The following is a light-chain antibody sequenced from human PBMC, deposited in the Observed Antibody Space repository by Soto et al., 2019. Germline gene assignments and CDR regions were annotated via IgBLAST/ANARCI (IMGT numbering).Light chain of an antibody. CDR3: QQYNNWPPMT. Sequence: EIVMTESPATLSVSPGERATLSCRASQSVSSNLAWYQQKPGQAPRLLIYGASTRATGIPARFSGSGSGTELTLTISSLQSEDFAVYYCQQYNNWPPMTFGQGTKVEI. J-gene: IGKJ1*01. CDR2: GAS. V-gene: IGKV3-15*01. CDR1: QSVSSN.